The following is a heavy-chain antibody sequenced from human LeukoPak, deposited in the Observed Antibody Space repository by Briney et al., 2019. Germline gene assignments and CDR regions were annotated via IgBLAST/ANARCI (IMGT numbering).Heavy chain of an antibody. D-gene: IGHD2-8*01. V-gene: IGHV3-48*02. CDR3: APKALASGCYFDY. Sequence: GGSLRLSCTALGTYLQNLFIARVGQAPGMGLEWISYIGTRSNPIYYADSVKGRFTISRDDAKNSLYLQMNSLRDDDNFLYFCAPKALASGCYFDYWGQGILVTVSS. J-gene: IGHJ4*02. CDR1: GTYLQNLF. CDR2: IGTRSNPI.